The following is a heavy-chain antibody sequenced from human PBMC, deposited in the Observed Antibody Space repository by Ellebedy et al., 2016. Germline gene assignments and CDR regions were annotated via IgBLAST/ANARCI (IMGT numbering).Heavy chain of an antibody. CDR1: GFTFISST. J-gene: IGHJ5*02. CDR2: ISSSSGYI. Sequence: GGSLRLXXAASGFTFISSTMHWVRQAPGKGLEWVSSISSSSGYIYYADSVKGRFTISRDNAKNSLFLHMNSLRAEDTAVYYCARQTRDIRGWFDPWGQGTLVTVSS. D-gene: IGHD3-9*01. V-gene: IGHV3-21*01. CDR3: ARQTRDIRGWFDP.